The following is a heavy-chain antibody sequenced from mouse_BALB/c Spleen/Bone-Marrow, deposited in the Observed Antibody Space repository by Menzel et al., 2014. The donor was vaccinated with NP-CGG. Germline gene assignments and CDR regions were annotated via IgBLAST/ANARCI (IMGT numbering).Heavy chain of an antibody. V-gene: IGHV7-3*02. CDR3: ARDKGRVFFDY. J-gene: IGHJ2*01. CDR1: GFTFTDYY. CDR2: IRNKANGYTT. Sequence: EVKLMESGGGLVQPGGSLRLSCATSGFTFTDYYMNWVRQPPGKALEWLGFIRNKANGYTTEYSASVKSRFTIPRDNSQNILYLQMNTLRADDSATYYCARDKGRVFFDYWGQGTTLTVSS.